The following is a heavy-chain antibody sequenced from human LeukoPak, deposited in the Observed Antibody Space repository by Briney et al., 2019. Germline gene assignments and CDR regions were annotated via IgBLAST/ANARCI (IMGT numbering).Heavy chain of an antibody. Sequence: VASVKVSCKASGGTFSSYAISWVRQAPGQGLEWMGRIIPIFGTANYAQKFQGRVTITTDESTSTAYMELSSLRSEDTAVYYCARNYYDSSGYYDYYYYMDVWGKGTTVTVSS. CDR1: GGTFSSYA. D-gene: IGHD3-22*01. J-gene: IGHJ6*03. V-gene: IGHV1-69*05. CDR3: ARNYYDSSGYYDYYYYMDV. CDR2: IIPIFGTA.